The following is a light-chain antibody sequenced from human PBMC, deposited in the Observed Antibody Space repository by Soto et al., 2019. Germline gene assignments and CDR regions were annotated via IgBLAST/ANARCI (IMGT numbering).Light chain of an antibody. J-gene: IGKJ1*01. CDR1: QSISSW. CDR3: QQYNSYSPT. Sequence: DIQMTPSPSTLSASVGDRVTITCRASQSISSWLAWYQQKPGKAPKLLIYKASSLDSGVPSRFSGSGSGTDSTLTISSLQPNDFATYYYQQYNSYSPTFGQGTKVEIK. V-gene: IGKV1-5*03. CDR2: KAS.